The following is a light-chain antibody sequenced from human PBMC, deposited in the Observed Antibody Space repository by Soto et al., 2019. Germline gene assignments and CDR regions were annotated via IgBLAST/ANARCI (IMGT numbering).Light chain of an antibody. V-gene: IGLV2-14*03. CDR2: DVS. CDR3: RSNTSNNTLGLF. Sequence: QSALTQPASVSGSPGQSITLSCTGTSSDVGVYNYVSWYQRHPGKAPKVMIYDVSNRPSGVSNRFSGSKSGNTASLTISGRQAEDEADFYWRSNTSNNTLGLFFGTGTKLTVL. J-gene: IGLJ1*01. CDR1: SSDVGVYNY.